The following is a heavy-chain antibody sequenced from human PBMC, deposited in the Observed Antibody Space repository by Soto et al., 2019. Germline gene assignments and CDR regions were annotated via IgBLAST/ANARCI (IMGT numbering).Heavy chain of an antibody. D-gene: IGHD3-16*01. V-gene: IGHV3-23*01. Sequence: GGSLRLSSADSRYTFKSHGLSWVRQAPGKGLEWVSTIDSSGVNTHYADSVKGRFTISRDNSRNTLHLQMHDLRADDTALYYCVSWVSAHFDYWGEGTLVAVSP. J-gene: IGHJ4*02. CDR3: VSWVSAHFDY. CDR2: IDSSGVNT. CDR1: RYTFKSHG.